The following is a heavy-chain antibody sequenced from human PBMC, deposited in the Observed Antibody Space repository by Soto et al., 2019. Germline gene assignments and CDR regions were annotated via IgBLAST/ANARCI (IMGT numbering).Heavy chain of an antibody. Sequence: LRLSCEASGFSFDYFVMTWVRQAPGKGLEWVSFISSSASYIYYADSVKGRFTVSRDNAKKSLNLQMNSLRAEDTAVYYCARSRSHWLASDSWGQGTLGTVSA. V-gene: IGHV3-21*01. CDR3: ARSRSHWLASDS. CDR1: GFSFDYFV. D-gene: IGHD6-19*01. J-gene: IGHJ4*02. CDR2: ISSSASYI.